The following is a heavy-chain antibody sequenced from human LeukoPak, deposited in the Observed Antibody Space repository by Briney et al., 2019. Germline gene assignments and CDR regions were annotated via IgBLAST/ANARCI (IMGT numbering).Heavy chain of an antibody. CDR2: IIGSGGTT. D-gene: IGHD3-22*01. V-gene: IGHV3-23*01. CDR3: AKDYYYAGSIHDTSGFPMDV. CDR1: GFTFSNYA. J-gene: IGHJ6*02. Sequence: GGSLRLSCVASGFTFSNYAMTWVRQAPGKGLEWVSCIIGSGGTTYHADSVKGRFTISRDNSKNTVYLQMYGLRAEDTAIYYCAKDYYYAGSIHDTSGFPMDVWGQGTTVTVSS.